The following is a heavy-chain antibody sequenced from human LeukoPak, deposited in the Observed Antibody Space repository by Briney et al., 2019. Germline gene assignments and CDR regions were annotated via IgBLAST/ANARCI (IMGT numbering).Heavy chain of an antibody. CDR2: IYYSGST. CDR1: GGSISSGDYY. D-gene: IGHD1-26*01. V-gene: IGHV4-30-4*01. CDR3: ARAGIVGATAGYAFDI. J-gene: IGHJ3*02. Sequence: SQTLSLTCTVSGGSISSGDYYWSWIRQPPGKGLEWIGYIYYSGSTYYNPSLKSRVTISVDTSKNQFSLKLSSVTAAVTAVYYCARAGIVGATAGYAFDIWGQGTMVTVSS.